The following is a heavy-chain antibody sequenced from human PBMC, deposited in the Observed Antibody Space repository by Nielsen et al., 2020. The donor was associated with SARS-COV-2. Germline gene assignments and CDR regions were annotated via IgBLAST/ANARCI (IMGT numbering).Heavy chain of an antibody. CDR1: GNSVSSSSAA. CDR3: ARVRGAYGDYYYYYYTDI. Sequence: SETLSLTCAISGNSVSSSSAAWNWIRQSPSRGLEWLGRTYYRSKWYNDYAVSVKSRITINPDTSKNQFSLHLNSVTPEDTAVYYCARVRGAYGDYYYYYYTDIWGKGTTVTVSS. J-gene: IGHJ6*03. V-gene: IGHV6-1*01. CDR2: TYYRSKWYN. D-gene: IGHD4-17*01.